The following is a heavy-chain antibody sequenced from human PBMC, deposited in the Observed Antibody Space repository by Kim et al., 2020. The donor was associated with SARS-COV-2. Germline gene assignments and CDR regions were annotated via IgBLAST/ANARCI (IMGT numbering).Heavy chain of an antibody. J-gene: IGHJ4*02. V-gene: IGHV3-11*01. CDR3: ARVPVGASSWYYFDS. D-gene: IGHD6-13*01. Sequence: ADSQKGRFTIYRDNAANSMYLEMNSLSADDTAVYYCARVPVGASSWYYFDSWGQGTLVTVSS.